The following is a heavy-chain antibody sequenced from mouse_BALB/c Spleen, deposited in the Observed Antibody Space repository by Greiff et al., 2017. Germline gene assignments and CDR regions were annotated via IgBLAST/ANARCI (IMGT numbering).Heavy chain of an antibody. CDR1: GYTFPSYY. CDR2: INPSNGGT. V-gene: IGHV1S81*02. J-gene: IGHJ2*01. CDR3: TRGDDGYYFDY. Sequence: VQLQQSGAELVKPGASVKLSCKASGYTFPSYYMYWVKQRPVQGLEWIGEINPSNGGTNFNEKFKSKATLTVDKYSSTAYMQLSSLKSEDSAFYYCTRGDDGYYFDYWGQGTTLTVAS. D-gene: IGHD2-3*01.